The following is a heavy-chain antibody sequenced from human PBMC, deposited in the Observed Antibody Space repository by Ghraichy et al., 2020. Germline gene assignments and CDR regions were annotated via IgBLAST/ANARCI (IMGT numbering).Heavy chain of an antibody. CDR1: GGSISSYY. D-gene: IGHD5-18*01. J-gene: IGHJ6*02. V-gene: IGHV4-59*01. CDR2: IYYSGST. Sequence: SETLSLTCTVSGGSISSYYWSWIRQPPGKGLEWIGYIYYSGSTNYNPSLKSRVTISVDTSKNQFSLKLSSVTAADTAVYYCARDQGYSYGPENYDYYGMDVWGQGTTVTVSS. CDR3: ARDQGYSYGPENYDYYGMDV.